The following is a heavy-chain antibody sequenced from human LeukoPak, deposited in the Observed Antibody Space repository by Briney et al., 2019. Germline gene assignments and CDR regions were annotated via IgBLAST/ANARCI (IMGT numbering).Heavy chain of an antibody. CDR1: GGSISSSNW. CDR3: ARGGQDYYDSSGYSD. V-gene: IGHV4-4*02. J-gene: IGHJ4*02. CDR2: IYHSGST. D-gene: IGHD3-22*01. Sequence: SETLSLTCAVSGGSISSSNWWSWVRQPPGKGLEWIGEIYHSGSTNYNPSLKSRVTISVDKSKNQFSLKLSSVTAADTAVYYCARGGQDYYDSSGYSDWGQGTLVTVSS.